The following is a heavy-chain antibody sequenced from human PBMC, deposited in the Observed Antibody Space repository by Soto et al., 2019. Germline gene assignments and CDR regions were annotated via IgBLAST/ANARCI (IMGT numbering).Heavy chain of an antibody. D-gene: IGHD2-2*01. Sequence: GESLKISCQGSGYIFTNYWIGWVRQMPGKGLEWMGRIDPSDSYTNYSPSFQGHVTISADKSISTAYLQWSSLEASDTAMYYCARHPTGSIGYCSSTSCTLYGMDVWGQGTTVTVSS. J-gene: IGHJ6*02. CDR1: GYIFTNYW. V-gene: IGHV5-10-1*01. CDR3: ARHPTGSIGYCSSTSCTLYGMDV. CDR2: IDPSDSYT.